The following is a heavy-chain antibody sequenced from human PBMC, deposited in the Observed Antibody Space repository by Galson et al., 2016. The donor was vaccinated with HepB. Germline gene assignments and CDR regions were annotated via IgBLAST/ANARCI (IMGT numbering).Heavy chain of an antibody. V-gene: IGHV3-73*01. CDR3: ARKGFAVAGYYFDY. J-gene: IGHJ4*02. CDR2: IRSKVNNYAT. D-gene: IGHD6-19*01. CDR1: GFIFSGSA. Sequence: SLRLSCAASGFIFSGSAMHWVRQTSGKGLEWVGRIRSKVNNYATAYGASVKGRFTISRDDSENMAYLQMNSLKTEDTALYYCARKGFAVAGYYFDYWGRGTLVTVSS.